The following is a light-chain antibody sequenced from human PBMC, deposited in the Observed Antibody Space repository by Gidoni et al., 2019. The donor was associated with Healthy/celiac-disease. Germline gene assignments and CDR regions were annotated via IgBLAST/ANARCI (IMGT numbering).Light chain of an antibody. J-gene: IGKJ5*01. CDR2: AAS. V-gene: IGKV1-39*01. CDR3: QQSYSTLPIT. Sequence: DTQRTQSPSSLSASVGDRVTITCRASQSISSYLNWYQQKPGKAPKLLIYAASSLQSGVPSRFSGSGSGTDFTLTISSLQPEDFATYYCQQSYSTLPITFGQGTRLEIK. CDR1: QSISSY.